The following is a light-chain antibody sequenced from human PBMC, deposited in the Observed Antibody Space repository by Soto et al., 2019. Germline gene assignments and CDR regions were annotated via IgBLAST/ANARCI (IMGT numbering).Light chain of an antibody. CDR2: AAS. CDR3: PRSFSTPLT. Sequence: DIQMTQSPSSLSASVGDRVTITCRASQSMSSYLHWYQQKPGKAPKLLIYAASSLQSGVPSRFSGSGSGTDFTLTISSLQPEDCATYYCPRSFSTPLTFGGETKEEIK. J-gene: IGKJ4*01. V-gene: IGKV1-39*01. CDR1: QSMSSY.